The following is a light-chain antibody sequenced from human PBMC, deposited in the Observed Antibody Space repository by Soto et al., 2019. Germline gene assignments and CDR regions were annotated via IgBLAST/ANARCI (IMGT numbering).Light chain of an antibody. Sequence: EVVVTQSPATLSVSPGERATLSCRASESVSRNLAWYQQKPGQAPRLLIYDASTRATGIPDRFSGGGSGTEFTLTISSLQSEDFVVYYCQQYNSWTPITFGQGTRLEIK. V-gene: IGKV3-15*01. CDR3: QQYNSWTPIT. J-gene: IGKJ5*01. CDR2: DAS. CDR1: ESVSRN.